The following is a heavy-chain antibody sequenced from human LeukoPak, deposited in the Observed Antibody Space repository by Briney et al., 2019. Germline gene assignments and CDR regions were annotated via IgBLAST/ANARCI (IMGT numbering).Heavy chain of an antibody. V-gene: IGHV3-53*01. CDR1: GFAVSSNY. CDR2: IYSGGST. Sequence: GGSLRLSCAASGFAVSSNYMTWVRQAPGKGLECVSIIYSGGSTYYADSVKGRFTISRDNSKNTLYLQMNSLRAEDTAVYYCARKTDSSGSGDYWGQGTLVTVSS. D-gene: IGHD3-22*01. CDR3: ARKTDSSGSGDY. J-gene: IGHJ4*02.